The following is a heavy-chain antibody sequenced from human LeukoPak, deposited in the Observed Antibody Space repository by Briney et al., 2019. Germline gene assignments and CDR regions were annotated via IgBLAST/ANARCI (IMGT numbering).Heavy chain of an antibody. CDR1: GYTFTSYG. CDR2: ITTYNGNT. D-gene: IGHD2-15*01. CDR3: ARLSPPIASFCSGSNCYSGGFDP. Sequence: ASVKVSCKASGYTFTSYGITWVRQAPGQGLEWMRWITTYNGNTYYAQNFQGRVTMTADTSTSTAYMEVRSLRSDDTAVYYCARLSPPIASFCSGSNCYSGGFDPWGQGTLVTVSS. V-gene: IGHV1-18*01. J-gene: IGHJ5*02.